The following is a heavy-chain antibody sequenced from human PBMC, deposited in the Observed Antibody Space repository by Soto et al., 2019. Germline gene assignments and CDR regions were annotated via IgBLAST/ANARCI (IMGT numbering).Heavy chain of an antibody. CDR3: ARAPRSSWHYYYAMDV. CDR1: GYTFANYA. Sequence: QVQLVQSGAEVKKPGASVKVSCKASGYTFANYAMHWVRQAPGQRIEWMGWIHAGNGDTKYSQKFQGRVTITRDTSATTAYMELSSLRSEDTALYYCARAPRSSWHYYYAMDVWGQGTTVTVSS. CDR2: IHAGNGDT. V-gene: IGHV1-3*01. J-gene: IGHJ6*02.